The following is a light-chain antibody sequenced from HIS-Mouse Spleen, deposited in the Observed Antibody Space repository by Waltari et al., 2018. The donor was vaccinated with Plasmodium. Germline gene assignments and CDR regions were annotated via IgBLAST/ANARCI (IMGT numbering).Light chain of an antibody. CDR3: QQNYNTWT. J-gene: IGKJ1*01. Sequence: DIHMPHSPSSLSASLGDRVTITCRASQSISSYLNWYQQKPGKAPKVLIYAASSLQSGVPSRFSGSGSGTDFTLTISSLQPEDFATYYCQQNYNTWTFGQGTKVEIK. V-gene: IGKV1-39*01. CDR2: AAS. CDR1: QSISSY.